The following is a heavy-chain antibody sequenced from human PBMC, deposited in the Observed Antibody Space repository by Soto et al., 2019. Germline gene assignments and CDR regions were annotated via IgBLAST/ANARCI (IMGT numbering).Heavy chain of an antibody. CDR2: TSYDGSNK. CDR3: AKENILTGYYENNWFDP. CDR1: GFTFSSYG. D-gene: IGHD3-9*01. V-gene: IGHV3-30*18. J-gene: IGHJ5*02. Sequence: PGGSLRLSCAASGFTFSSYGMHWVRQAPGKGLEWVAVTSYDGSNKYYADSVKGRFTISRDNSKNTLYLQMNSLRPEDTAVYYCAKENILTGYYENNWFDPWGQGTLVTVSS.